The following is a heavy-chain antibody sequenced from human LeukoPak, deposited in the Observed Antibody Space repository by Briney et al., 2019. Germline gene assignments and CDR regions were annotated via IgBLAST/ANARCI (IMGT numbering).Heavy chain of an antibody. CDR3: ARRVVTPLGYFDY. J-gene: IGHJ4*02. V-gene: IGHV4-39*01. Sequence: SETLSLTCTVSGGSISSSSYYWGWIRQPPGKGLEWIGSIYYSGSTYYNPSLKSRVTISVDTSKNQFSLKLSSVTAADTAVYYCARRVVTPLGYFDYWGQGTLVTVSS. D-gene: IGHD3-3*01. CDR2: IYYSGST. CDR1: GGSISSSSYY.